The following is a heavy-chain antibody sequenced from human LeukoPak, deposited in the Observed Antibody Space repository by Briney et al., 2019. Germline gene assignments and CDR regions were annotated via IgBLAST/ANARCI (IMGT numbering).Heavy chain of an antibody. D-gene: IGHD3/OR15-3a*01. CDR3: ARVFGLGIYFFDY. J-gene: IGHJ4*02. V-gene: IGHV1-2*02. CDR2: INPNSGGT. Sequence: ASVKVSCKASGYTFTGYYMHWVRQAPGQGLEWMGWINPNSGGTNYAQKFQGRVTMTRDTSISTAYMELSRLRSDDTAVYYCARVFGLGIYFFDYWGQGTLVTVSS. CDR1: GYTFTGYY.